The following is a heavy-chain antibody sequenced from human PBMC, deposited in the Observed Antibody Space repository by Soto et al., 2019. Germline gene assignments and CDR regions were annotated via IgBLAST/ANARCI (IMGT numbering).Heavy chain of an antibody. D-gene: IGHD3-10*01. J-gene: IGHJ4*02. CDR2: INPNSGNI. CDR1: GDTFTTYD. Sequence: ASVKVSCKASGDTFTTYDINWVRQATGHGLEWMGWINPNSGNIGYAQRFQGRVTMTRDTAIRTAYMEVSSLRSDDTAVYYCARGRASGSYYLLDYWGQGTLATVSS. CDR3: ARGRASGSYYLLDY. V-gene: IGHV1-8*01.